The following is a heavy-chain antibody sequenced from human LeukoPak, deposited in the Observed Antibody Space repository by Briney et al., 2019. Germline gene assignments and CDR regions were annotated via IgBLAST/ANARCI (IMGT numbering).Heavy chain of an antibody. CDR1: GFTFSSYS. CDR3: AKVQYGPSYYYYYMDV. CDR2: ISSSSSYI. D-gene: IGHD2/OR15-2a*01. J-gene: IGHJ6*03. V-gene: IGHV3-21*04. Sequence: GGSLRLSCAASGFTFSSYSMDWVRQAPGKGLEWVSSISSSSSYIYYADSVKGRFTISRDNSKNTLYLQMNSPRAEDTAVYYCAKVQYGPSYYYYYMDVWGKGTTVTVSS.